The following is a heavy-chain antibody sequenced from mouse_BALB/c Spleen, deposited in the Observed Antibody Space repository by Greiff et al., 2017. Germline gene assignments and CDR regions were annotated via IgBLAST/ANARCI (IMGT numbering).Heavy chain of an antibody. CDR3: ARNYRYYFDY. V-gene: IGHV5-17*02. D-gene: IGHD2-14*01. CDR1: GFTFSSFG. Sequence: DVQLVESGGGLVQPGGSRKLSCAASGFTFSSFGMHWVRQAPEKGLEWVAYISSGSSTIYYADTVKGRFTISRDNPKNTLFLQMTSLRSEDTAMYYCARNYRYYFDYWGQGTTLTVSS. J-gene: IGHJ2*01. CDR2: ISSGSSTI.